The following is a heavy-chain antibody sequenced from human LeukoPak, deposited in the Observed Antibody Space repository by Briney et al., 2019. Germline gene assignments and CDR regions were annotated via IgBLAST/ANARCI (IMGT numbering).Heavy chain of an antibody. CDR2: IYYSGNT. CDR1: GGSVSSDTHY. J-gene: IGHJ4*02. D-gene: IGHD1-1*01. CDR3: ARASWDDVGTDY. Sequence: SETLSLTCTVSGGSVSSDTHYWSWIRQPPGKGLEWIGYIYYSGNTNYNPSLESRVTISVDTSQNQFSLKLHSLTAADTAIYYCARASWDDVGTDYWGQGTLVTVSS. V-gene: IGHV4-61*01.